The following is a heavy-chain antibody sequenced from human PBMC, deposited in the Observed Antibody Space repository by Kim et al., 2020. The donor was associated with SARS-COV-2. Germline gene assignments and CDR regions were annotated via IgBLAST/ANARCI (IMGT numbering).Heavy chain of an antibody. CDR3: AKGLKSIPPYSSQTPYY. CDR2: ISYDGSNK. Sequence: GGSLRLSCAASGFTFSSYGMHWVRQAPGKGLEWVAVISYDGSNKYYADSVKGRFTISRDNSKNTLYLQMNSLRAEDTAVYYCAKGLKSIPPYSSQTPYY. CDR1: GFTFSSYG. V-gene: IGHV3-30*18. D-gene: IGHD6-13*01. J-gene: IGHJ6*01.